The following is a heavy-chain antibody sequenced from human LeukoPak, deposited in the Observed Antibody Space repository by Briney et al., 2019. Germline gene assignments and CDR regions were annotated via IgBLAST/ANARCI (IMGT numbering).Heavy chain of an antibody. CDR2: ISGSGDSI. CDR1: GFKFFTFA. CDR3: AKGGGWLYYFDY. J-gene: IGHJ4*02. D-gene: IGHD6-19*01. V-gene: IGHV3-23*01. Sequence: GGSLRLSCEASGFKFFTFAMHWVRQAPGKGLEWVSIISGSGDSIYYADSVKGRFTISRDNSKNTLYLQMNSLRAEDTAVYYCAKGGGWLYYFDYWGQGTRVTVSS.